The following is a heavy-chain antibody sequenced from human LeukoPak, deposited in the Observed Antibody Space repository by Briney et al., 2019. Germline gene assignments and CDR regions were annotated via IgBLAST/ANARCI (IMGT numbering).Heavy chain of an antibody. V-gene: IGHV2-70*11. CDR3: ARTPHSSSWYYFDY. J-gene: IGHJ4*02. D-gene: IGHD6-13*01. CDR2: IDWDDDR. CDR1: GFSLSTSGMC. Sequence: RESGPALVKPTQTLTLTCTFSGFSLSTSGMCVSWIRQPPGKALEWLARIDWDDDRYYSTSLKTRLTISKDTSKNQVVLTMTKMDPVDTATYYCARTPHSSSWYYFDYWGQGTLVTVSS.